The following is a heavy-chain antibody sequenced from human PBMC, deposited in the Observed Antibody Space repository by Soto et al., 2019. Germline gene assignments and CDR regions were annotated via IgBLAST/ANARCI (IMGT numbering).Heavy chain of an antibody. CDR1: GYTFTSYG. V-gene: IGHV1-18*01. J-gene: IGHJ5*02. D-gene: IGHD6-13*01. CDR2: ISAYNGNT. Sequence: QVQLVQSGAEVKKPGASVKVSCKASGYTFTSYGISWVRQAPGQGLEWMGWISAYNGNTNYAQKLQGRVTMTTDTSTSTAYMELRSLRSDDTAVYYCATLTLEQSSSWYGWFDPWGQGTLVTVSS. CDR3: ATLTLEQSSSWYGWFDP.